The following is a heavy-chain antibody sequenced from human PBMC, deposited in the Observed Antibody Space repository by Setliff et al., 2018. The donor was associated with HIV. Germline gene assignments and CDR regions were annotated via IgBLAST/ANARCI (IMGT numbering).Heavy chain of an antibody. CDR2: IYYHEST. Sequence: PSETLSLTCTVSGGSISSTNYFWGWIRQPPGKGLEWIGTIYYHESTYYNPSLKSRVTTSIDTSKNQFSLQLTSVTAADTAVYYCVNPSGAMGDFDSWGQGTRVTVSS. J-gene: IGHJ4*02. CDR1: GGSISSTNYF. D-gene: IGHD3-16*01. V-gene: IGHV4-39*01. CDR3: VNPSGAMGDFDS.